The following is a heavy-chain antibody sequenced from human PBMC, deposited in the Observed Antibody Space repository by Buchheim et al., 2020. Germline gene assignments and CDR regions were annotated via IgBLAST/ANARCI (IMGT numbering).Heavy chain of an antibody. CDR2: INPSGGST. CDR1: GYTFTSYY. V-gene: IGHV1-46*01. Sequence: QVQLVQSGAEVKKPGASVKVSCKASGYTFTSYYMHWVRQAPGQGLEWMGIINPSGGSTSYAQKFQGRVTMTRDTSTSTVDMELSSLRSEDTAVYYCARDQGLGFLQHYVLFHWGQGTL. J-gene: IGHJ4*02. CDR3: ARDQGLGFLQHYVLFH. D-gene: IGHD3-10*02.